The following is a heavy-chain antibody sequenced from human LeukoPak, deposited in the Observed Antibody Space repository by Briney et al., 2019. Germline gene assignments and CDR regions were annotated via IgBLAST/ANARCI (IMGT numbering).Heavy chain of an antibody. CDR1: GGSVSTYY. Sequence: SETLSLTCSVSGGSVSTYYWSWIRQPPGKGLEWIGYFSYTGSTNYNPSLKSRVTISVDTSKNQFSLKLSSVTAADTAVYYCARGPLDSGYTYFDYWGQGTLVSVAS. J-gene: IGHJ4*02. CDR2: FSYTGST. V-gene: IGHV4-59*02. D-gene: IGHD5-12*01. CDR3: ARGPLDSGYTYFDY.